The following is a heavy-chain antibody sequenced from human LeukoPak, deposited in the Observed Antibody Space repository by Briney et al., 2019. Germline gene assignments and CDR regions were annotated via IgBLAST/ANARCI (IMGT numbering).Heavy chain of an antibody. Sequence: PSETLSLTCTVSGGSISSYYWSWIRQPPGKGLEWIGYIYYSGSTNYNPSLKSRVTISVDTSKNQFSLKLSSVTAADTAVYYCARGVGFLEWLFDYWGQGTLVTVSS. D-gene: IGHD3-3*01. CDR2: IYYSGST. J-gene: IGHJ4*02. CDR1: GGSISSYY. V-gene: IGHV4-59*01. CDR3: ARGVGFLEWLFDY.